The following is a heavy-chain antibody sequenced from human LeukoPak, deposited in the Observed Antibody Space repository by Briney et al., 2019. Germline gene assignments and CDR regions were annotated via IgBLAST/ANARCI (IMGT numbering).Heavy chain of an antibody. Sequence: SVKVSCKASGGTFSSYAISWVRQAPGQGLEWMGRIIPILGIANYAQKFQGRVTITADKSTSTAYMELSSLRSEDTAVYYCAREEEIVVVPAAIWFDPWGQGTLVTVSS. CDR3: AREEEIVVVPAAIWFDP. CDR1: GGTFSSYA. V-gene: IGHV1-69*04. CDR2: IIPILGIA. D-gene: IGHD2-2*02. J-gene: IGHJ5*02.